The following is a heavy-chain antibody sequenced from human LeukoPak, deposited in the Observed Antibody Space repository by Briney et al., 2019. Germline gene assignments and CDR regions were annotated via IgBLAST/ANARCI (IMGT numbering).Heavy chain of an antibody. J-gene: IGHJ4*02. V-gene: IGHV1-46*01. CDR2: INPSGGST. D-gene: IGHD1-7*01. CDR1: GYTFTSYY. Sequence: ASVKVSCKASGYTFTSYYMHWVRQAPGQGLGLMGIINPSGGSTSYAQKFQGRVTMTRDTSTSTVYMELSSLRSEDTAVCYCASTGTTRANFDNWGQGTLVTVSS. CDR3: ASTGTTRANFDN.